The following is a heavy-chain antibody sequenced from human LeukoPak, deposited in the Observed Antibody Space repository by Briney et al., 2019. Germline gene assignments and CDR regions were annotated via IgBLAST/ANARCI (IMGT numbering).Heavy chain of an antibody. D-gene: IGHD3-22*01. J-gene: IGHJ4*02. CDR1: GFTFSGYE. Sequence: GGSLRLSCAASGFTFSGYEMNWVRQAPGKGLEWVSYISSSASTIYYADSVKGRFTISRDNAKSSLYLQMNSLRAEDTAVYYCARDLWRRYYDSSGYSNYWGQGTLVTVSS. CDR3: ARDLWRRYYDSSGYSNY. CDR2: ISSSASTI. V-gene: IGHV3-48*03.